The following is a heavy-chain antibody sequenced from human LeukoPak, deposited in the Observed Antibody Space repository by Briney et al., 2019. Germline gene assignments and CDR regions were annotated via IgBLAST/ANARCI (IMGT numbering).Heavy chain of an antibody. J-gene: IGHJ4*02. CDR3: ARDPRGSEYSHFDS. CDR1: GFSIGTYY. V-gene: IGHV3-7*01. CDR2: IKQDGSEK. D-gene: IGHD3-10*01. Sequence: QPGESLRLSCAASGFSIGTYYMSWVRQAPGKGLEWVANIKQDGSEKHYVDSVKGRFTISRDNSKNSLYLQMSSLRAEDTAVYYCARDPRGSEYSHFDSWGQGTLVTVSS.